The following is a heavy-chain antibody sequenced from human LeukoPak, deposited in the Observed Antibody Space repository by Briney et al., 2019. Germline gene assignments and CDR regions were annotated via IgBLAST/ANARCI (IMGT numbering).Heavy chain of an antibody. Sequence: GGSLRLSCAASGFTFSSNWMSWVRQAPGKGLEWVANIKQDGSEKYYVDSVKGRFTISRDNAKNSLYLQMNSLRAEDTAVYYCARVRGYSSSGFDYWGQGTLVTVSS. J-gene: IGHJ4*02. CDR3: ARVRGYSSSGFDY. V-gene: IGHV3-7*01. D-gene: IGHD6-13*01. CDR2: IKQDGSEK. CDR1: GFTFSSNW.